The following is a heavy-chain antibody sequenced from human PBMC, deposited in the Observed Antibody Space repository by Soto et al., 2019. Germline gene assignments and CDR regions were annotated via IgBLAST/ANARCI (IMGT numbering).Heavy chain of an antibody. D-gene: IGHD6-19*01. CDR3: ARLAGNSFFQH. CDR1: GDSMDGYY. Sequence: QVQLLESGPGLVKPSETLSLSCTVSGDSMDGYYWGWVRQPPGKGLEWIAYIYYTGYADYNPSLRSRVTIYIDTSKSQFSLKLTSATAADTAVYFCARLAGNSFFQHWGRGTLVTVS. J-gene: IGHJ1*01. V-gene: IGHV4-59*01. CDR2: IYYTGYA.